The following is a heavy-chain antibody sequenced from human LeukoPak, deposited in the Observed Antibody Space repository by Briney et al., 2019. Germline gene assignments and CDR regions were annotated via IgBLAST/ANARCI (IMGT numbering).Heavy chain of an antibody. CDR1: GFTFSTYP. CDR3: ARVHDTSGYYHYFDS. J-gene: IGHJ4*02. CDR2: ISHHGSNE. D-gene: IGHD3-9*01. Sequence: GGSLRLSREASGFTFSTYPMHWVRQAPDKGLEWVAMISHHGSNEYYADSVKGRFTISRDNSKNTLYLQMNNPRVEDRAIYYCARVHDTSGYYHYFDSWGQGTLVTVSS. V-gene: IGHV3-30*14.